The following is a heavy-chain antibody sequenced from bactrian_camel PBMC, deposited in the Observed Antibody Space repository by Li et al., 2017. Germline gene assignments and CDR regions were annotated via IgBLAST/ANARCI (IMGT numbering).Heavy chain of an antibody. CDR3: AAGTKSYVGSWCGRQDHEYDY. CDR1: ALTLSSAD. J-gene: IGHJ4*01. CDR2: VNSGGGST. V-gene: IGHV3S40*01. Sequence: VQLVESGGGSVQSGGSLRLSCASSALTLSSADVNWVRQAPGKGLEWVSAVNSGGGSTYYAGSVKGRFTISRDNAKSTVCLQLNNLKPEDTATYFYAAGTKSYVGSWCGRQDHEYDYWGQGTQVTV. D-gene: IGHD3*01.